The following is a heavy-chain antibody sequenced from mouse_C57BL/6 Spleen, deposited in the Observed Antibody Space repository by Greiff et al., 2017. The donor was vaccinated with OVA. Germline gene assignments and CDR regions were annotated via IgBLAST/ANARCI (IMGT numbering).Heavy chain of an antibody. D-gene: IGHD1-1*01. CDR1: GYAFSSSW. CDR3: ARLATVVAPGYFDV. V-gene: IGHV1-82*01. J-gene: IGHJ1*03. CDR2: IYPGDGDT. Sequence: VQLQQSGPELVKPGASVKISCKASGYAFSSSWMNWVKQRPGKGLEWIGRIYPGDGDTNYNGKFKGKATLTADKSSSTAYMQLSSLTSEDSAVYFCARLATVVAPGYFDVWGTGTTVTVSS.